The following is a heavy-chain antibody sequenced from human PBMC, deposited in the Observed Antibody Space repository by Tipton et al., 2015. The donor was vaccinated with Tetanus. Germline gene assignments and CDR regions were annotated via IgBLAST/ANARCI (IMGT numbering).Heavy chain of an antibody. CDR3: AKAKPVITLAFFDY. Sequence: SLRLSCAASGFSFSSYGMHWVRQAPGKGLEWVASISGGGRSTHYAESVQGRFTISRDNSQNTLYLQMNSLRAEDTAIYYCAKAKPVITLAFFDYWGQGTLVTVSS. V-gene: IGHV3-NL1*01. D-gene: IGHD3-16*01. CDR1: GFSFSSYG. J-gene: IGHJ4*02. CDR2: ISGGGRST.